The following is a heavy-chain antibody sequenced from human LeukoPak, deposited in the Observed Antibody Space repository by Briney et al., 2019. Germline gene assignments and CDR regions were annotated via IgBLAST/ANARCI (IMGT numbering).Heavy chain of an antibody. CDR1: GYTFTTYG. Sequence: ASVKVSCKASGYTFTTYGISWVRQAPGQGLEWMGWISGYSGHTYYAQKLQGRLTMTTDTSTSTAYMELRSLRSEDMAVYYCARDDYGDRNRFDYWGQGTLVTVSS. V-gene: IGHV1-18*03. CDR3: ARDDYGDRNRFDY. CDR2: ISGYSGHT. J-gene: IGHJ4*02. D-gene: IGHD4-17*01.